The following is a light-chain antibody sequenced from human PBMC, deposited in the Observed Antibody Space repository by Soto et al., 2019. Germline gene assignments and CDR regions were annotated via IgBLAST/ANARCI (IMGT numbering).Light chain of an antibody. Sequence: QSALTQPASVSGSPGQSITISCTGTSSDVGAYNYVSWYQHHPGRAPKLIIFEVSHRPSGVSDRFSGSESGNTASLTISGLQTEDEADYYCTSYTRTRNLLFGGGTKLTVL. CDR1: SSDVGAYNY. V-gene: IGLV2-14*01. J-gene: IGLJ2*01. CDR3: TSYTRTRNLL. CDR2: EVS.